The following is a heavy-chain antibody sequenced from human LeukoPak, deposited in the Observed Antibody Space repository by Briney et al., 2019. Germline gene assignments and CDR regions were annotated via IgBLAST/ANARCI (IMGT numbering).Heavy chain of an antibody. CDR1: GYTFTSYG. CDR2: IIPILGIA. V-gene: IGHV1-69*04. CDR3: AGAVAGTFQSPYYYYYGMDV. Sequence: GASVKVSCKASGYTFTSYGISWVRQAPGQGLEWMGRIIPILGIANYAQKFQGRVTITADKSTCTAYMELSSLRSEDTAVYYCAGAVAGTFQSPYYYYYGMDVWGQGTTVTVSS. D-gene: IGHD6-19*01. J-gene: IGHJ6*02.